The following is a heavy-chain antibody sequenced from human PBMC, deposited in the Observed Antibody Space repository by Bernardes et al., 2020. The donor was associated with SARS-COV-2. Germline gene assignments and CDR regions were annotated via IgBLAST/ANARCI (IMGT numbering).Heavy chain of an antibody. J-gene: IGHJ2*01. CDR1: GGSINSSSYY. Sequence: SETLSLTCTVSGGSINSSSYYWGWIRQPPGKGLEWIGSIYYSGSTYYNPSLKSRVTISVDTSKNQFSLKLSSVTAADTAVYYCARPIFDGPVGRWYFDLWGRGTLVTVSS. V-gene: IGHV4-39*01. CDR2: IYYSGST. CDR3: ARPIFDGPVGRWYFDL. D-gene: IGHD3-3*01.